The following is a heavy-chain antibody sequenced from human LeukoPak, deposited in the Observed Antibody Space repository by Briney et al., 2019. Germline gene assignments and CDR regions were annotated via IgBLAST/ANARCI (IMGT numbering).Heavy chain of an antibody. D-gene: IGHD5-12*01. CDR1: GFTFSSYG. CDR3: ARAFSGYDVPDY. Sequence: GGSLRLSWAASGFTFSSYGMHWVRQAPGKGLEWVAVIWYDGSNKYYADSVKGRFTISRDNSKNTLYLQMNSLRAEDTAVYYCARAFSGYDVPDYWGQGTLVTVSS. V-gene: IGHV3-33*01. J-gene: IGHJ4*02. CDR2: IWYDGSNK.